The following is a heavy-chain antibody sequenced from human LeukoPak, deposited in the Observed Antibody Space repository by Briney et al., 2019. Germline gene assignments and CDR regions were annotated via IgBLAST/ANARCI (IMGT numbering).Heavy chain of an antibody. Sequence: GGSLRLSCAASGFTLSSYDMHWVRQAPGKGLEWVAVISYDGSNKYHADSVKGRFTISRDNSKNTLYLQMNSLRAEDTAVYYCAKDRGSDYYHYMDVWGKGTTVTVSS. V-gene: IGHV3-30*18. CDR3: AKDRGSDYYHYMDV. CDR2: ISYDGSNK. CDR1: GFTLSSYD. D-gene: IGHD3-10*01. J-gene: IGHJ6*03.